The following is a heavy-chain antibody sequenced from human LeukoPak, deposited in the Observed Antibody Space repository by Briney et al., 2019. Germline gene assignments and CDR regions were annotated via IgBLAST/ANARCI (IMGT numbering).Heavy chain of an antibody. CDR1: GFTVSSNY. V-gene: IGHV3-53*01. Sequence: GGSLRLSCAASGFTVSSNYMSWVRQAPGKGLEWVSVIYSGGSTYYADSVKGRFTISRDNSKNPLYLQMNSLRAEDTAVYYLARDGDPQNYGDYGYFDYWGQGNLGTVSS. J-gene: IGHJ4*02. CDR2: IYSGGST. D-gene: IGHD4-17*01. CDR3: ARDGDPQNYGDYGYFDY.